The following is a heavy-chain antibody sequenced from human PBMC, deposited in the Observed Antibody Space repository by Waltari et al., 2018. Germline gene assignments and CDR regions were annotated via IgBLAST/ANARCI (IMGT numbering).Heavy chain of an antibody. Sequence: QVQLVESGGGVVQPGRSLRLSCAASGFTFSSYAMQWVRQAPGKGLEWVAVISYDGSNKYYADSVKGRFTISRDNSKNTLYLQMNSLRAEDTAVYYCARAGRGSGTYWGQGTLVTVSS. V-gene: IGHV3-30-3*01. D-gene: IGHD3-10*01. CDR2: ISYDGSNK. CDR1: GFTFSSYA. J-gene: IGHJ4*02. CDR3: ARAGRGSGTY.